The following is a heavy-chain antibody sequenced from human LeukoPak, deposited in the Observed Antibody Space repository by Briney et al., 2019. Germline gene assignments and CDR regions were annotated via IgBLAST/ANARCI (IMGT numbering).Heavy chain of an antibody. Sequence: SETLSLTCTVSGGSISSSSYYWGWIRQPPGKGLEWIGEINHSGSTNYNPSLKSRVTISVDTSKNQFSLKLSSVTAADTAVYYCASSDDAFDYWGQGTLVTVSS. CDR3: ASSDDAFDY. CDR1: GGSISSSSYY. D-gene: IGHD1-1*01. CDR2: INHSGST. J-gene: IGHJ4*02. V-gene: IGHV4-39*07.